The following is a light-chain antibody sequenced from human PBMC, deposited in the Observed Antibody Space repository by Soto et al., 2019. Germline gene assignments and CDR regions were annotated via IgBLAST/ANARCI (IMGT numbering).Light chain of an antibody. CDR2: GAS. J-gene: IGKJ2*01. CDR1: QSVSSSY. V-gene: IGKV3-20*01. Sequence: EIVLTQSPGTLSLSPGERATLSCRASQSVSSSYLAWYQQKPGQAPRLLIYGASSRATGIPDRFSGSRSGTDFTLTISRLEPEDFAVYYCHQYDTSQYTFGQGTKLEIK. CDR3: HQYDTSQYT.